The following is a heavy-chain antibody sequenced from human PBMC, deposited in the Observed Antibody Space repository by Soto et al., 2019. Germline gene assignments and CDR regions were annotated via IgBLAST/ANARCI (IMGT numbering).Heavy chain of an antibody. V-gene: IGHV3-30*18. Sequence: LRLSCASSGFTFSSYGMHWVRQAPGKGLEWVAVISYDGSNKYYADSVKGRFTISRDNSKNTLYLQMNSLRAEDTAVYYCANPPYYPHAWGQGTPAPVYS. J-gene: IGHJ5*02. CDR2: ISYDGSNK. CDR3: ANPPYYPHA. CDR1: GFTFSSYG. D-gene: IGHD3-10*01.